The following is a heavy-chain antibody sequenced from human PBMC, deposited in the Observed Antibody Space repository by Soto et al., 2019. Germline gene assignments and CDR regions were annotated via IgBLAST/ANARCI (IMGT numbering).Heavy chain of an antibody. V-gene: IGHV3-9*01. CDR3: AKEEIAARPVLKWFDP. D-gene: IGHD6-6*01. CDR1: GFTFDDYA. Sequence: EVQLVESGGGLVQPGRSLRLSCAASGFTFDDYAMHWVRQAPGKGLEWVSGISWNSGSIGYADSVKGRFTISRDNAKNSLYLQMNSLRAEDTALYYCAKEEIAARPVLKWFDPWGQGTLVTVSS. CDR2: ISWNSGSI. J-gene: IGHJ5*02.